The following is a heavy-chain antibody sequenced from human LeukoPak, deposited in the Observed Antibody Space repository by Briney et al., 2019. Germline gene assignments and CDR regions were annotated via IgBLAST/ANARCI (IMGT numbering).Heavy chain of an antibody. CDR1: GYTFTGYY. J-gene: IGHJ4*02. CDR3: ARDGYSYGRPADC. D-gene: IGHD5-18*01. CDR2: INPNSGGT. V-gene: IGHV1-2*02. Sequence: VASVKVSCKASGYTFTGYYMHWVRQAPGQGLEWMGWINPNSGGTNYAQKFQGRVTMTRDTSISTAYMELSRLRSDDTAVYYCARDGYSYGRPADCWGQGTLVTVSS.